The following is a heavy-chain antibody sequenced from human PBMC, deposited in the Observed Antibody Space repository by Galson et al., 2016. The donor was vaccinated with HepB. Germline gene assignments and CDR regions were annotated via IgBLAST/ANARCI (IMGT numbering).Heavy chain of an antibody. Sequence: SVKVSCKASGYPFTGYYMHWVRQAPGQGLEWMGWVNPNTGGTNFAQKFQGRVTMTRDTSISTAYMELSRLRSDDTAVYYCARDFGYSGYDLAISNWFDPWGQGTLVTVSS. CDR1: GYPFTGYY. CDR3: ARDFGYSGYDLAISNWFDP. D-gene: IGHD5-12*01. J-gene: IGHJ5*02. V-gene: IGHV1-2*02. CDR2: VNPNTGGT.